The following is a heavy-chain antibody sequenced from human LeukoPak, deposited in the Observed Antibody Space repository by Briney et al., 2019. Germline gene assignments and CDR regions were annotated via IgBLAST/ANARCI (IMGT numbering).Heavy chain of an antibody. CDR1: GGSISSGTYY. V-gene: IGHV4-61*02. J-gene: IGHJ4*02. D-gene: IGHD3-10*01. CDR3: ASGITRVPVYFDY. Sequence: SETLSLTCTVSGGSISSGTYYWSWIRQPAGKGLEWIGRIYTSGSTNYNPSLKSRVTISVDTSKNQFSLKLSSVTAADTAVYYCASGITRVPVYFDYWGQGTLVTVSS. CDR2: IYTSGST.